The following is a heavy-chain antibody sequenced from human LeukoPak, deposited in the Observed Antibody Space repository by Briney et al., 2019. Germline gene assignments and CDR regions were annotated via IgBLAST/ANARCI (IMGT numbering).Heavy chain of an antibody. J-gene: IGHJ4*02. CDR1: GYTFTGYY. CDR2: INPNSGGT. CDR3: ARDRVEYYDFWSGYLYYFDY. Sequence: GASVKVSCKASGYTFTGYYMHWVRQAPGQGLEWMGWINPNSGGTNYAQKFQGRVTMTRDTSISTAYMELSRLRSDDTAVYYCARDRVEYYDFWSGYLYYFDYWGQGTLVTVSS. D-gene: IGHD3-3*01. V-gene: IGHV1-2*02.